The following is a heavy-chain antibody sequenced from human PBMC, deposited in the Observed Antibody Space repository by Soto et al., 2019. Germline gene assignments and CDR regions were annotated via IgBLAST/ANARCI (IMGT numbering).Heavy chain of an antibody. CDR1: GFTFSDYY. V-gene: IGHV3-11*05. CDR2: ISNSGTYT. D-gene: IGHD2-8*01. Sequence: PGGSLRLSCAATGFTFSDYYMSWIRQAPGKGLEWLSYISNSGTYTNYADSVKGRFTISRDNAKKALYLQMNSLRAEDTAVYYCARGQGVYDPWGQGTLVTVSS. J-gene: IGHJ5*02. CDR3: ARGQGVYDP.